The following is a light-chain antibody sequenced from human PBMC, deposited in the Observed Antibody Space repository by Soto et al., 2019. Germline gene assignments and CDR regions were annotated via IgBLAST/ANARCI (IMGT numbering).Light chain of an antibody. CDR1: SSDVGGYNY. Sequence: QSALTQPPSASGSPGQSVTISCTGTSSDVGGYNYVSWYQQHPGKAPKLMIYEVSKRPSGVPDRFSGFKSGNTASLTVSGLHAEDEADYYCSSYAGSNNYVFGTGTKLTVL. J-gene: IGLJ1*01. CDR3: SSYAGSNNYV. V-gene: IGLV2-8*01. CDR2: EVS.